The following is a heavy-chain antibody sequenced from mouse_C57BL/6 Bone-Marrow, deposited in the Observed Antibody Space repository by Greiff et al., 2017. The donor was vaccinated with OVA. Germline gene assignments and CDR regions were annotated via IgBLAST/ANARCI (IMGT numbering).Heavy chain of an antibody. V-gene: IGHV5-17*01. J-gene: IGHJ4*01. CDR1: GFTFSDYG. CDR3: ARMWAMDY. Sequence: VQLQQSGGGLVKPGGSLKLSCAASGFTFSDYGMHWVRQAPEKGLEWVAYISSGSSTIYYADTVKGRFPISRDNAKNTLFLQMTSLRSEDTAIYYCARMWAMDYWGQGTSVTVSS. CDR2: ISSGSSTI.